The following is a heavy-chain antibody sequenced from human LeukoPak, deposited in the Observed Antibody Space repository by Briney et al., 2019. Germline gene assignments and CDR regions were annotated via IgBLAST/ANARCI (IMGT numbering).Heavy chain of an antibody. V-gene: IGHV3-23*01. CDR1: GFTFSSYA. CDR2: ISGSGGST. Sequence: GGSLRLSCAASGFTFSSYAMSWVRQAPGKGLEWVSAISGSGGSTYYADSVKGRFTISRDNSKNTLYLQMNSLRAEGTAVYFCAKDASNGDYAHWGQGTLVTVSS. CDR3: AKDASNGDYAH. J-gene: IGHJ4*02. D-gene: IGHD4-17*01.